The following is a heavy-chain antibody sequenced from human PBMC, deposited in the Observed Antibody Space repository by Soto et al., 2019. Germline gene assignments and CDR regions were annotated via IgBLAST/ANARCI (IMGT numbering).Heavy chain of an antibody. CDR1: GYTFTRSG. D-gene: IGHD5-12*01. J-gene: IGHJ6*02. Sequence: QVQLVQSGAEVKKPGASVKVSCEASGYTFTRSGISWVRQAPGQGLEWMGWISTYNGDTNYAQTFQGRVTMTTDTSTSTVYMELRSLRSDDTAVYYCAREGVAPYYYYGMDVWGQGTPVTVSS. V-gene: IGHV1-18*01. CDR3: AREGVAPYYYYGMDV. CDR2: ISTYNGDT.